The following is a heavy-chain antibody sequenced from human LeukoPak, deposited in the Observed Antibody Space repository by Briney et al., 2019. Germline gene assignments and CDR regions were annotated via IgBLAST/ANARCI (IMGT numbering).Heavy chain of an antibody. V-gene: IGHV4-59*12. CDR3: TRMTAGHDY. CDR2: INHSGYT. Sequence: SETLSLTCTVSGGSISSYYWSWVRQTPGKGLEWIGEINHSGYTNDSPSLKSRVTLSIGTSRKQFSLNLRSVTVADTGIYYCTRMTAGHDYWGQGTLVTVSS. D-gene: IGHD2-21*02. J-gene: IGHJ4*02. CDR1: GGSISSYY.